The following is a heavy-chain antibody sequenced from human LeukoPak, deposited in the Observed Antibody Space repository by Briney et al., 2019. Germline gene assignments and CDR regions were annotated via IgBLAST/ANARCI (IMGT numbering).Heavy chain of an antibody. CDR1: GFTFSDYY. CDR2: ISSSGSTI. CDR3: ARDAHVLRYFDWFPHDAFDI. Sequence: GGSLRLSCAASGFTFSDYYMSWIRQAPGKGLEWVSYISSSGSTIYYADSVKGRFTISGDNAKNSLYLQMNSLRAEDTAVYYCARDAHVLRYFDWFPHDAFDIWGQGTMVTVSS. J-gene: IGHJ3*02. D-gene: IGHD3-9*01. V-gene: IGHV3-11*01.